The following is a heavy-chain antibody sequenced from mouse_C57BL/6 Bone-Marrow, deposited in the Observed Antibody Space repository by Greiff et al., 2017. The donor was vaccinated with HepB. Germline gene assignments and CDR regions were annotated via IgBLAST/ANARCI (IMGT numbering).Heavy chain of an antibody. J-gene: IGHJ2*01. CDR1: GFNIKDDY. V-gene: IGHV14-4*01. CDR3: TRWLLYY. CDR2: IDPENGDT. D-gene: IGHD2-3*01. Sequence: EVQLVESGAELVRPGASVKLSCTASGFNIKDDYMHWVKQRPEQGLEWIGWIDPENGDTEYASKFQGKATITADTSSNTAYLQLSSLTSEDTAVYYCTRWLLYYWGQGTTLTVSS.